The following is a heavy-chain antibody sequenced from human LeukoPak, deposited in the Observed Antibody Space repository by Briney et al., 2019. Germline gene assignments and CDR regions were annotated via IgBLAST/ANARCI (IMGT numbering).Heavy chain of an antibody. CDR3: ARLLSGYKSGQGHFNY. Sequence: SETLSLTCTVSGGSTSSSSYYWGWVRQPPGKGLEWIGTVYYSGSTYYNPSLMSRVTISLDTPNNQFSLRLSSVTAADTAFYYCARLLSGYKSGQGHFNYWGQGTLVTVSS. V-gene: IGHV4-39*07. J-gene: IGHJ4*02. D-gene: IGHD5-12*01. CDR2: VYYSGST. CDR1: GGSTSSSSYY.